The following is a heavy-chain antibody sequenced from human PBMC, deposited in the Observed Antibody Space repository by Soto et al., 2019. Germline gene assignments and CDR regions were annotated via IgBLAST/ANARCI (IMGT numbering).Heavy chain of an antibody. Sequence: QVQLVQSGAEVKKPGSSVKVSCKASGGTFSSYAISWVRQAPGQGLEWMGGIIPIFGTANYAQKFQGRVTMTADESTSTAYRELSSMRSEETAVYYCARLGGGYGPQGLDYWGQGTLVTVSS. CDR3: ARLGGGYGPQGLDY. V-gene: IGHV1-69*01. D-gene: IGHD3-16*01. CDR1: GGTFSSYA. CDR2: IIPIFGTA. J-gene: IGHJ4*02.